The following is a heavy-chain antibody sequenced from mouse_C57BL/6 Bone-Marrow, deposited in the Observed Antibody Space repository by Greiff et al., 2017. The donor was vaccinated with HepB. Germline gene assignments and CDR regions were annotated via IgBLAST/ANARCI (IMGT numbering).Heavy chain of an antibody. CDR3: ARDASSRYWDFDV. Sequence: EVKLVESGGGLVQSGRSLRLSCATSGFTFSDFYMEWVRQAPGKGLEWIAASRNKANDYTTEYSASVKGRFIVSRDTSQSILYLQMNALRAEDTAIYYCARDASSRYWDFDVWGTGTTVTVSS. D-gene: IGHD1-1*01. CDR1: GFTFSDFY. V-gene: IGHV7-1*01. CDR2: SRNKANDYTT. J-gene: IGHJ1*03.